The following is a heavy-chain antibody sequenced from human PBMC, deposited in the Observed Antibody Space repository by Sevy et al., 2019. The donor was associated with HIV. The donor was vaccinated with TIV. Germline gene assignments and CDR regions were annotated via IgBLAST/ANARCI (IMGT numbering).Heavy chain of an antibody. CDR2: IWSDGRFE. CDR3: ARGGYYYDNAAYYALDS. CDR1: GFTFGDYG. Sequence: GGSLRLSCTTSGFTFGDYGVSWFRQAPGKGLEWVAIIWSDGRFENHGDSVKGRFTISRDNSKNTLYLQMNNVRVEDTAVYYCARGGYYYDNAAYYALDSWGQGTLVTVSS. J-gene: IGHJ4*02. V-gene: IGHV3-33*01. D-gene: IGHD3-22*01.